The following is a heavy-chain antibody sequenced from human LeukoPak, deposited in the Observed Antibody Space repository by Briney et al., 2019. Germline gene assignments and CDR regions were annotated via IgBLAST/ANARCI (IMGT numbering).Heavy chain of an antibody. CDR1: GYSFTGYW. CDR3: ARAIPTAYYYYYYGMDV. CDR2: IYPGDSDT. V-gene: IGHV5-51*01. D-gene: IGHD4-11*01. J-gene: IGHJ6*02. Sequence: GESLKISCKGSGYSFTGYWIGWVRQMPGKGLEWMGIIYPGDSDTRYSPSFQGQVTISADKSISTAYLQWSSLKASDTAMYYCARAIPTAYYYYYYGMDVWGQGTTVTVSS.